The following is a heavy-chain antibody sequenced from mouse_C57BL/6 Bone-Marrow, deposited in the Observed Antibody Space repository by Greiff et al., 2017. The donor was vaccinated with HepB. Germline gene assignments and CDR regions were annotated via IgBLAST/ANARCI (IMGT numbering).Heavy chain of an antibody. CDR2: ISDGGSYT. D-gene: IGHD3-2*02. CDR1: GFTFSSYA. V-gene: IGHV5-4*01. J-gene: IGHJ3*01. Sequence: EVHLVESGGGLVKPGGSLKLSCAASGFTFSSYAMSWVRQTPEKRLAWVATISDGGSYTYYPDNVKGRFTISRDNAKNNLYLQMSHLKSEDTAMYYCARDGAQATPFAYWGQGTLVTVSA. CDR3: ARDGAQATPFAY.